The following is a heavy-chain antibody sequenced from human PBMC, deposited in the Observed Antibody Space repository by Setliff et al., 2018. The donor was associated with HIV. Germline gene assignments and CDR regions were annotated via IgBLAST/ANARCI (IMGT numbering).Heavy chain of an antibody. V-gene: IGHV4-4*07. Sequence: KASETLSLTCTVSGGSISAYFWTWIRQPAGKGLEWIGRIYSGGSTNYNPSLNSRVTMSVDTSKNQFSLKLNSVTAADTAVYYCARHDYYDSGGSLLGEYFQHWGQGTVVTVSS. CDR3: ARHDYYDSGGSLLGEYFQH. J-gene: IGHJ1*01. CDR2: IYSGGST. CDR1: GGSISAYF. D-gene: IGHD3-22*01.